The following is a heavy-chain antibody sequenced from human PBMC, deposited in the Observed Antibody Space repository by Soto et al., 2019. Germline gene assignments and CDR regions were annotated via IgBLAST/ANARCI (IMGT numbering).Heavy chain of an antibody. D-gene: IGHD3-10*01. J-gene: IGHJ5*01. CDR2: VYYSGTT. CDR1: GGSIRSYN. V-gene: IGHV4-59*08. Sequence: PSETLSLTCTVSGGSIRSYNWNWIRQPPGKGLEWIGYVYYSGTTSYNPSLKSRVTISLETSKSQFSLKLTAVTAADTAVYYCARLGRYYQSLDTWGPGTLVTVS. CDR3: ARLGRYYQSLDT.